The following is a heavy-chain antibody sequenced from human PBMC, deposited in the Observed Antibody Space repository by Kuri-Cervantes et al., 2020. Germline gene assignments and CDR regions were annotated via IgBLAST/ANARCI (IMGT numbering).Heavy chain of an antibody. CDR3: AKGRTYYGSGPFDP. CDR2: ISSSGSTI. Sequence: GESLKISCAASGFTFSDYYMSWIRQAPGKGLEWVSYISSSGSTIYYADSVKDRFTISRDNAKNSLYLQMNSLRAKNTAVYYCAKGRTYYGSGPFDPWGQGTPVTCSS. D-gene: IGHD3-10*01. J-gene: IGHJ5*02. V-gene: IGHV3-11*01. CDR1: GFTFSDYY.